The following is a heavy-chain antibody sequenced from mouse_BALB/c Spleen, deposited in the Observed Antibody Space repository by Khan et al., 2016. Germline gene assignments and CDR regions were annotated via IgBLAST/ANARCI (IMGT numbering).Heavy chain of an antibody. D-gene: IGHD3-1*01. Sequence: EVQLQESGPDLVKPSQSLSLTCTVTGYSIPSHYSWHWIRHFPGNKLEWMDYIHYSGSTNYNPSLKSRISITRDTSKNQFFLQLNSVTTEDTATYYCATSTSGYWYYFDYWGQGTTLTVSS. V-gene: IGHV3-1*02. CDR2: IHYSGST. CDR1: GYSIPSHYS. J-gene: IGHJ2*01. CDR3: ATSTSGYWYYFDY.